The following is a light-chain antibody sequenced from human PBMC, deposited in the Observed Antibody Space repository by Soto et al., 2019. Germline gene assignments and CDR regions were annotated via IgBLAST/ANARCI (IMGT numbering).Light chain of an antibody. CDR2: WAS. CDR3: QQHFSTPYT. J-gene: IGKJ2*01. V-gene: IGKV4-1*01. Sequence: DIVMTQSPDSLAVSLGERATLHCTSRQSVLYNSNSKNYLAWYQQKPGQRPKLLIYWASTRASGVPERFSGSGSGEDFTLTISSLQPEDVAVNYCQQHFSTPYTFGQGTKVEIK. CDR1: QSVLYNSNSKNY.